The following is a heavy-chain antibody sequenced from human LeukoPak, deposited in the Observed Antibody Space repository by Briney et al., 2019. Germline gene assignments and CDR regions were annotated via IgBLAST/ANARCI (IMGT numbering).Heavy chain of an antibody. CDR2: IYYSGST. CDR3: ARVGTSGSYTSDEVWFDP. J-gene: IGHJ5*02. V-gene: IGHV4-59*01. CDR1: GVSFSSYA. Sequence: WETLSLSCAASGVSFSSYARSWIRQAPGKGLEWVGDIYYSGSTNYNPSLKSRVTISVDTSKNQFSLKLSSVTAADTAVYYCARVGTSGSYTSDEVWFDPWGQGTLVTVSS. D-gene: IGHD1-26*01.